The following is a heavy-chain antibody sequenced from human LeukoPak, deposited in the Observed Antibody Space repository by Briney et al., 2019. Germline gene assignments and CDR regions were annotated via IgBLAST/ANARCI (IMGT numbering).Heavy chain of an antibody. D-gene: IGHD2-15*01. CDR1: GFTFGIYA. CDR3: AKEGYCSGGSCYGSPSFDY. CDR2: ISGSGGST. J-gene: IGHJ4*02. V-gene: IGHV3-23*01. Sequence: GGSLRLSCAASGFTFGIYAMSWVRQAPGKGLEWVSAISGSGGSTYYADSVKGRFTISRDNSKNTLYLQMNSLRAEDTAVYYCAKEGYCSGGSCYGSPSFDYWGQGTLVTVSS.